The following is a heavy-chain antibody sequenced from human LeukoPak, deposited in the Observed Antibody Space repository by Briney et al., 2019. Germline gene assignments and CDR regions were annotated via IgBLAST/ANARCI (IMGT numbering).Heavy chain of an antibody. V-gene: IGHV3-30*02. CDR3: AKDRQLMYAIDSGLFY. Sequence: GRSLRLSCAPSGFTFGSYGMHWVRQATGKGLEWVAFIRYDGSNKYYADSVKGRFTISRDNCKNTLYPQMNSLRAEDTAAYSLAKDRQLMYAIDSGLFYWGQETLVTVS. J-gene: IGHJ4*02. CDR1: GFTFGSYG. D-gene: IGHD2-8*01. CDR2: IRYDGSNK.